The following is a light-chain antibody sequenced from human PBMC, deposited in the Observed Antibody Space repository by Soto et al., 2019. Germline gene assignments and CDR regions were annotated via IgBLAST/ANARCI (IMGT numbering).Light chain of an antibody. Sequence: DIQMTQSPSSLSTSVGDRVTITCRASQYINNYLHWYQQKPGKAPKLLIFAAYNLQSGVPSRFSGSGSGTDFTLNISSLQPEDFATYYCQQSYSTPPYTFGQGTKLDMK. J-gene: IGKJ2*01. CDR2: AAY. CDR1: QYINNY. CDR3: QQSYSTPPYT. V-gene: IGKV1-39*01.